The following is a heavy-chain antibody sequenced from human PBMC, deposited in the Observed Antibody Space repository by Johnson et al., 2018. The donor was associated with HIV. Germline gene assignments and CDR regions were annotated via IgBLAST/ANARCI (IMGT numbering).Heavy chain of an antibody. CDR2: IYSGGST. V-gene: IGHV3-66*01. CDR1: GFTFSSNY. J-gene: IGHJ3*01. CDR3: ARGRAYYYDSSGGAIVGV. D-gene: IGHD3-22*01. Sequence: VQLVESGGGLVQPGGSLRLSCAASGFTFSSNYMSWVRQAPGKGLEWVSVIYSGGSTYYADSVKGRFTISRDNSKNTLYLQMNSLGAEDTAVYYCARGRAYYYDSSGGAIVGVWGQGTMVTVSS.